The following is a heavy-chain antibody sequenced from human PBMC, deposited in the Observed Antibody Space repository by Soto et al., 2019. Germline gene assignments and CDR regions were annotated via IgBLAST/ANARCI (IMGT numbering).Heavy chain of an antibody. Sequence: GGSLRLSCADSGFTFSAYAINWVRQAPGKGLEWVSAISAGGYNTDYADSVKGRFTISRDNSKNTLYLQMNSLSAEDTAVYYCAKDHTVYSGYDYYYGMDVWGQGTTVTVSS. CDR3: AKDHTVYSGYDYYYGMDV. D-gene: IGHD1-26*01. V-gene: IGHV3-23*01. CDR2: ISAGGYNT. J-gene: IGHJ6*02. CDR1: GFTFSAYA.